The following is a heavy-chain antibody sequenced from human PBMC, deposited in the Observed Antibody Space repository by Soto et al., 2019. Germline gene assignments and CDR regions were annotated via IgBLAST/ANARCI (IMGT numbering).Heavy chain of an antibody. CDR1: DYTFVTYG. CDR3: ARDAVVWNGDDHYYYGLDV. D-gene: IGHD1-1*01. V-gene: IGHV1-18*01. Sequence: QIHLVQSGAEVKPPGASVKVSCKASDYTFVTYGISWVRQAPGQGPEWMGWISVHNGKTKFSQKFQGRVSMTTDTSKNTAYMELGSLRSEDTAVYYCARDAVVWNGDDHYYYGLDVWGQGTTVTISS. CDR2: ISVHNGKT. J-gene: IGHJ6*02.